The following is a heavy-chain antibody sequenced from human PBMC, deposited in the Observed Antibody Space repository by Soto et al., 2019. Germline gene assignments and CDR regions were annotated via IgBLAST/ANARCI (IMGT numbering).Heavy chain of an antibody. CDR3: SGYYSYAFDI. CDR1: GFTFSRSG. CDR2: IGSSSATI. D-gene: IGHD3-22*01. J-gene: IGHJ3*02. V-gene: IGHV3-48*04. Sequence: PGGSLRLSCAASGFTFSRSGMNWVRQAPGEGLEWVSYIGSSSATIYYAVSVEGRFTISRDNAKNSLYLQMNSLRAEDTAVYYCSGYYSYAFDIWGQGTMVTVSS.